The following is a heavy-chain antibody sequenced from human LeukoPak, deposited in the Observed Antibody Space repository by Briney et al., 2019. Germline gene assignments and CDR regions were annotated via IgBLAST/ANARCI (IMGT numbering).Heavy chain of an antibody. CDR3: AKDRGWEVAGTSAYYYYGMDV. CDR2: ISGSGGST. CDR1: GFTFSSYA. J-gene: IGHJ6*02. V-gene: IGHV3-23*01. Sequence: PGGSLRLSCAASGFTFSSYAMSWVRQAPGKGLEWVSAISGSGGSTYYADSVKGRFTISRDNSKSTLYLQMNSLRAEDTAVYYCAKDRGWEVAGTSAYYYYGMDVWGQGTTVTVSS. D-gene: IGHD1-7*01.